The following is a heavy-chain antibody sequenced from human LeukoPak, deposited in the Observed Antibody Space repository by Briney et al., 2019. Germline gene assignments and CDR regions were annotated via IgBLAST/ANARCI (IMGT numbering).Heavy chain of an antibody. Sequence: GESLNISCKGSGYGFSSFWIGLVRQIPGKGLEYIWIISLGDSDTRYSQSFQGQVTISADKSITNAYLQWSSLKASDTAMYYCARHTTVGGSLRFDYWGQGTLVTVSS. CDR3: ARHTTVGGSLRFDY. J-gene: IGHJ4*02. D-gene: IGHD4-23*01. CDR1: GYGFSSFW. CDR2: ISLGDSDT. V-gene: IGHV5-51*01.